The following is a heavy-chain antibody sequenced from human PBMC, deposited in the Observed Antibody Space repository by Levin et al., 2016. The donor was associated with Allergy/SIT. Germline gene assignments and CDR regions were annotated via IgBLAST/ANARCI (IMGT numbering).Heavy chain of an antibody. CDR2: INPNSGGT. J-gene: IGHJ6*02. D-gene: IGHD2-2*01. CDR3: ARDGGGYCSSTSCYARNYYYYYGMDV. Sequence: WVRQAPGQGLEWMGWINPNSGGTNYAQKFQGRVTMTRDTSISTAYMELSRLRSDDTAVYYCARDGGGYCSSTSCYARNYYYYYGMDVWGQGTTVTVSS. V-gene: IGHV1-2*02.